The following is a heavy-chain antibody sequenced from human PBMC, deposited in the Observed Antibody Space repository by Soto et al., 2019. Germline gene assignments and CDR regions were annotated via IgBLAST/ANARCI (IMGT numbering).Heavy chain of an antibody. Sequence: HLGGSLRLYCAASALGYRDSWMTWVPEVPGQGLEWVANLGQGVGYKHYGDSAKGRFTISRDYAKNSLYMQMNSLRAEDTAVYYCARGVNWFDPWGQGTLVTVSS. CDR3: ARGVNWFDP. J-gene: IGHJ5*02. CDR2: LGQGVGYK. CDR1: ALGYRDSW. V-gene: IGHV3-7*05. D-gene: IGHD6-13*01.